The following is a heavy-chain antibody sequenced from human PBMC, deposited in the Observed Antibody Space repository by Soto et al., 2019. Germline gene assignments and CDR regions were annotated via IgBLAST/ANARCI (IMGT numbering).Heavy chain of an antibody. CDR2: FRTGGDGRT. J-gene: IGHJ4*02. Sequence: SLRLSCAASGFTFSSYSMSWVREAPGKGLEWVSGFRTGGDGRTYYTDSVKGRFTISRDNSKNTLYLQMNSLRPEDTAVYYCAKVRDTTMDMNFDSWGQGTLVTVSS. D-gene: IGHD5-18*01. V-gene: IGHV3-23*01. CDR1: GFTFSSYS. CDR3: AKVRDTTMDMNFDS.